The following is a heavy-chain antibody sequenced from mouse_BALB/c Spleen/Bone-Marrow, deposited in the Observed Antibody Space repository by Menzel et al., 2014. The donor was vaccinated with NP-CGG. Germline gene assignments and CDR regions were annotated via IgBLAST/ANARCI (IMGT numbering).Heavy chain of an antibody. Sequence: VQLQQPGPSLVKPSQTLSLTCSVTGDSITSGYWNWIRRFPGNKLEYMGYISYSGSTYYNPSLKSRISISRDISKNQYYLQLNSVTTEDTATYYCARDSSGGILAMDYWGQGTSDTVSS. V-gene: IGHV3-8*02. CDR3: ARDSSGGILAMDY. CDR2: ISYSGST. CDR1: GDSITSGY. D-gene: IGHD3-2*01. J-gene: IGHJ4*01.